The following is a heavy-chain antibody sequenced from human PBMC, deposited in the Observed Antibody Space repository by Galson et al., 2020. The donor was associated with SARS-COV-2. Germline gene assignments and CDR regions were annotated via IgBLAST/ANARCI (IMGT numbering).Heavy chain of an antibody. V-gene: IGHV1-18*01. Sequence: ASVKVSCKASGYTFTSYGISWVRQAPGQGLEWMGWISAYNGNTNYAQKLQGRVTMTTDTSTSTAYMELRSLRSDDTAVYYCARDRVLVVRGAYYYYGMDVWGQGTTVTVSS. D-gene: IGHD3-10*01. J-gene: IGHJ6*02. CDR3: ARDRVLVVRGAYYYYGMDV. CDR1: GYTFTSYG. CDR2: ISAYNGNT.